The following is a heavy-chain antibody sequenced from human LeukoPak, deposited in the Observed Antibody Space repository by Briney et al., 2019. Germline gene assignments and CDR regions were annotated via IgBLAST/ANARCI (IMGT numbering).Heavy chain of an antibody. CDR3: ARALRARITGTTASVYGMDV. CDR2: IYYSGST. V-gene: IGHV4-59*01. D-gene: IGHD1-20*01. Sequence: KPSETLSLTCTVSGGSISSYYWSWIRQPPGKGLEWIGYIYYSGSTNYNPSLKSRVTISVDTSKNQFSLKLSSVTAADTAVYYCARALRARITGTTASVYGMDVWGQGTTVTVSS. J-gene: IGHJ6*02. CDR1: GGSISSYY.